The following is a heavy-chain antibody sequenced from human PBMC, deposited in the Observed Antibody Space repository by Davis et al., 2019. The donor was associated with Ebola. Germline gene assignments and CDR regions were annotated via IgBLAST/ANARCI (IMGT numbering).Heavy chain of an antibody. Sequence: SETLSLTCTVSGGSISSYYWSWIRQPPGKGLEWIGYIYYSGSTNYNPSLKSRVTISVDTSKNQFSLKLSPVTAADTAVYYCARDSGSYPPYYYYGMDVWGQGTTVTVSS. CDR3: ARDSGSYPPYYYYGMDV. D-gene: IGHD1-26*01. J-gene: IGHJ6*02. CDR2: IYYSGST. CDR1: GGSISSYY. V-gene: IGHV4-59*08.